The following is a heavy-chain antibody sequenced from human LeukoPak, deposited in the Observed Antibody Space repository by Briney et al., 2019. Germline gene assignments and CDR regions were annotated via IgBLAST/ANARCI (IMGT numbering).Heavy chain of an antibody. Sequence: PGGSLRLSCAASGFTFSSYAMSWVRQAPGKGLEWVSAISGSGGSTYYADSVKGRFTISRDNSKNTLYLQMNSLRAEDTAVYCCAKDHWGFLEWLSFDYWGQGTLVTVSS. J-gene: IGHJ4*02. CDR2: ISGSGGST. CDR1: GFTFSSYA. D-gene: IGHD3-3*01. CDR3: AKDHWGFLEWLSFDY. V-gene: IGHV3-23*01.